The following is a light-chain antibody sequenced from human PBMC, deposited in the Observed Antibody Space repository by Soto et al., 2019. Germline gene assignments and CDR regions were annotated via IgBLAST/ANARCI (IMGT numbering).Light chain of an antibody. CDR2: GAS. Sequence: VWSQAPGTLSLSPVERPTLSCRARQTVSSSFLAWYPQKPGQAPRLLIYGASSRATGIPDRFSGSGSGTDFTLTISRLEPEDFAVYYCQQSGSSPRTFGQGTKVDIK. V-gene: IGKV3-20*01. CDR3: QQSGSSPRT. CDR1: QTVSSSF. J-gene: IGKJ1*01.